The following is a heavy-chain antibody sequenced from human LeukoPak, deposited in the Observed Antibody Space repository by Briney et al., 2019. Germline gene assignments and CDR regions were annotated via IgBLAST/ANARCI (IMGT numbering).Heavy chain of an antibody. D-gene: IGHD6-13*01. J-gene: IGHJ4*02. V-gene: IGHV4-39*07. CDR1: GGSISSSSYY. Sequence: PSETLSLTCTVSGGSISSSSYYWGWIRQPPGKGLEWIGEINHSGSTNYNPSLKSRVTISVDTSKNQFSLKLSSVTAADTAVYYCARKGYSSSWYSTRVYFDYWGQGTLVTVSS. CDR2: INHSGST. CDR3: ARKGYSSSWYSTRVYFDY.